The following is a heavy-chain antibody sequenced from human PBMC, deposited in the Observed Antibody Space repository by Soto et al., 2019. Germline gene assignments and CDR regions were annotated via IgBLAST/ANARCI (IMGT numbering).Heavy chain of an antibody. V-gene: IGHV4-39*01. CDR2: IHYGGSN. Sequence: SETLSLTCSVSGGSISSSTHSWGWIRQPPGKGLEWIGSIHYGGSNFYNPSLKSRVTISVDTSKNQFSLKLSSVTATDTAVYYCARQNYDILTGYYLPWFDPWGQGTLVTVSS. CDR3: ARQNYDILTGYYLPWFDP. J-gene: IGHJ5*02. D-gene: IGHD3-9*01. CDR1: GGSISSSTHS.